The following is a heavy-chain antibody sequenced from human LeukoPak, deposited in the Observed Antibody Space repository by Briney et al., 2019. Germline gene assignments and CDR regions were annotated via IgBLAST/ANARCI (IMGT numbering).Heavy chain of an antibody. CDR2: IYYSGST. D-gene: IGHD1-1*01. Sequence: PSETLSLTCTVSGGSISSYYWSWIRQPPGKGLEWIGYIYYSGSTNYNPSLKSRVTISVDTSKNQFPLKLSSVTAADTAVYYCARALGTTDNYWGQGTLVTVSS. J-gene: IGHJ4*02. CDR3: ARALGTTDNY. CDR1: GGSISSYY. V-gene: IGHV4-59*01.